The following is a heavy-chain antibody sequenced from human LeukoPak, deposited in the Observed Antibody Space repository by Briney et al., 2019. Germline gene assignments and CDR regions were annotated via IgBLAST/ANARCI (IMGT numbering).Heavy chain of an antibody. D-gene: IGHD2-2*01. CDR2: FDPEDGET. V-gene: IGHV1-24*01. CDR3: ARERTLTSCDDY. Sequence: ASVKVSCKVSGYTLTELSMHWVRQAPGKGLEWMGGFDPEDGETIYAQKFQGRVTMTRDTSISTAYMELSRLRSDDTAVYYCARERTLTSCDDYWGQGTLVTVSS. CDR1: GYTLTELS. J-gene: IGHJ4*02.